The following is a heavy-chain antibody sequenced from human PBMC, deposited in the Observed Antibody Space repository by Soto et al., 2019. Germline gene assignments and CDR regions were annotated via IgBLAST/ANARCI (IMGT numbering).Heavy chain of an antibody. CDR1: GGSISSYY. D-gene: IGHD2-2*01. V-gene: IGHV4-59*08. Sequence: SETLSLTCTVSGGSISSYYWSWIRQPPGKGLEWIGYIYYSGSTNYNPSLKGRFTISRDNAKNSLYLQMTSLRADDTAVYYCARPARECNSPGCANWGQGTLVTVSS. CDR2: IYYSGST. J-gene: IGHJ4*02. CDR3: ARPARECNSPGCAN.